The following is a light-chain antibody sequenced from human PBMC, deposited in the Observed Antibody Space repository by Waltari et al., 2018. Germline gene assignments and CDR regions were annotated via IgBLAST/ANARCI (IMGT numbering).Light chain of an antibody. CDR3: SSYTSTSSVVL. J-gene: IGLJ2*01. Sequence: QSALTQPASVSGSPGQSITISCTGTSSDVGDYKYVSWYQHHPGKAPKVMIYEVNIRPPGGSNRFSGSKAGNTASLTISGLQAEDEADYYCSSYTSTSSVVLFGGGTKLTVL. CDR2: EVN. CDR1: SSDVGDYKY. V-gene: IGLV2-14*01.